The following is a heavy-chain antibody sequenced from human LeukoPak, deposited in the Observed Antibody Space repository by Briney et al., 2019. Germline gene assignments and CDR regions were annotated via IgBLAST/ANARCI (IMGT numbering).Heavy chain of an antibody. J-gene: IGHJ3*02. CDR3: ASYYYDSSGTDAFDI. Sequence: SETLSLTCTVSGGSISSHYWSWIRQPPGKGLEWIGYIYYSGSTNYNPSLKSRVTISVDTSKNQFSLKLSSATAADTAVYYCASYYYDSSGTDAFDIWGQGTMVTVSS. CDR1: GGSISSHY. D-gene: IGHD3-22*01. V-gene: IGHV4-59*11. CDR2: IYYSGST.